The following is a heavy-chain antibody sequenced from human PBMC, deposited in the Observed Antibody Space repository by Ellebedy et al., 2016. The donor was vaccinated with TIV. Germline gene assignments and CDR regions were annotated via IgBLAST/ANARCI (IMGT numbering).Heavy chain of an antibody. Sequence: GESLKISCAASGFTFNIYAMNWVRQAPGKGPEWVSYITGSGSTIYYADSVKGRFTVSRDNAENSLYLQMDSLRAEDTAVYYCARTEKGTFYFDYWGQGTLVTVSS. D-gene: IGHD2/OR15-2a*01. CDR1: GFTFNIYA. V-gene: IGHV3-48*04. J-gene: IGHJ4*02. CDR3: ARTEKGTFYFDY. CDR2: ITGSGSTI.